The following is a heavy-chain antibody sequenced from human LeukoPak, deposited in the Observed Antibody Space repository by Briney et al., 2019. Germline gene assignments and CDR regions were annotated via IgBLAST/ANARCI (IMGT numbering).Heavy chain of an antibody. Sequence: ASVKVSCKVSGNTLTDLSVHWVRQAPGKGLDWMGGFDPEDAEVVYAEKFQDRVTMTEDPSTDTAYLELSSLRSEDTAVYYCAAEGQWSLVHYFNSWGQGTLVAVSS. CDR3: AAEGQWSLVHYFNS. CDR1: GNTLTDLS. V-gene: IGHV1-24*01. J-gene: IGHJ4*02. CDR2: FDPEDAEV. D-gene: IGHD2-15*01.